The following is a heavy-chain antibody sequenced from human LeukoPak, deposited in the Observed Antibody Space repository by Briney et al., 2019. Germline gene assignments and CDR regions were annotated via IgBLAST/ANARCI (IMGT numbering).Heavy chain of an antibody. D-gene: IGHD4-23*01. CDR1: GLTFDNAW. Sequence: GGSLRLSCVVSGLTFDNAWMSRVRQAPGKGLEWVGRIKSKNVGETTEYAAPVQGRFTISRDDSKNMVYLQMSSLKTEDTAVYYCTTGPGNSGYWGQGTLVTVSS. CDR2: IKSKNVGETT. V-gene: IGHV3-15*01. CDR3: TTGPGNSGY. J-gene: IGHJ4*02.